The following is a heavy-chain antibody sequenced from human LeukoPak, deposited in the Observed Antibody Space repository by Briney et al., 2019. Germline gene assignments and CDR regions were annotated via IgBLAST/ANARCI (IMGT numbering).Heavy chain of an antibody. J-gene: IGHJ3*02. CDR1: GFTFSSYG. D-gene: IGHD5-24*01. Sequence: PGGSLRLSCAASGFTFSSYGMHWVRQAPGKGLEWVAFIRYDGSNKYYADSVKGRFTISRDNSKNTLYLQMNSLRAEDTAVYYCAKDDGARDFDAFDIWGQGTMVTVSS. CDR2: IRYDGSNK. V-gene: IGHV3-30*02. CDR3: AKDDGARDFDAFDI.